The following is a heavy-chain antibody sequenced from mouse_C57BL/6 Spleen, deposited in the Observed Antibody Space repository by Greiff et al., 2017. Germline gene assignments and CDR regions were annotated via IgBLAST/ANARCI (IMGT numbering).Heavy chain of an antibody. V-gene: IGHV3-6*01. CDR3: ARDLYYGNSFAY. J-gene: IGHJ3*01. Sequence: EVKLMESGPGLVKPSQSLSLTCSVTGYSITSGYYWNWIRQFPGNKLEWMGYISYDGSNNYNPSLKNRISITRDTSKNQFFLKLNSVTTEDTATYYCARDLYYGNSFAYWGQGTLVTVSA. CDR1: GYSITSGYY. D-gene: IGHD2-1*01. CDR2: ISYDGSN.